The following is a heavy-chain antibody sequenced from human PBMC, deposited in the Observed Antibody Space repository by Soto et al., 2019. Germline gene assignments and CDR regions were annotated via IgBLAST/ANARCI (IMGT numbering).Heavy chain of an antibody. CDR1: GGTFSSYT. CDR3: ARVQRISYYYMDV. CDR2: IIPILGIA. J-gene: IGHJ6*03. Sequence: ASVKVSCKASGGTFSSYTISWVRQAPGQGLEWMGRIIPILGIANYAQKFQGRVTITADKSTSTAYMELSSLRSEDTAVYYCARVQRISYYYMDVWGKGTTVTVSS. V-gene: IGHV1-69*02. D-gene: IGHD3-3*02.